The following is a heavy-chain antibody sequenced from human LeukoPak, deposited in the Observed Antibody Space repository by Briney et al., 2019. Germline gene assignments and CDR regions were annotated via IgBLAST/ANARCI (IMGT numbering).Heavy chain of an antibody. CDR3: ARPGGTIFVVGLSYAHFDY. CDR1: GYSFTNYG. V-gene: IGHV1-18*01. D-gene: IGHD3-3*01. CDR2: ISAYNGNT. J-gene: IGHJ4*02. Sequence: ASVKVSCKASGYSFTNYGITWVRQATGQGLEWMGWISAYNGNTNYAQKLQGRVTMTTVTTTSTAYMELRSLRSDDTAVYDCARPGGTIFVVGLSYAHFDYWGQGTLVTVSS.